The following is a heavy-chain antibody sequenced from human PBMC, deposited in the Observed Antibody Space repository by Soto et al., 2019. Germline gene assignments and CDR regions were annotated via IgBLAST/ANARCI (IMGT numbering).Heavy chain of an antibody. CDR2: IYYSGSP. CDR1: GAAITRVAPF. Sequence: PSDTLSLNCSITGAAITRVAPFWTSARQSPGKGLEWLGYIYYSGSPYYNPSLKGRVMMTIDTSKLQFALNLSSVTAADTAVFYCGRGQKANDVWCQGSTVTVS. V-gene: IGHV4-30-4*02. CDR3: GRGQKANDV. J-gene: IGHJ6*02.